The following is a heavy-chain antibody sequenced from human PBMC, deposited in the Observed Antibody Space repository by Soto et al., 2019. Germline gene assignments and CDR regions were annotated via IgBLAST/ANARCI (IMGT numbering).Heavy chain of an antibody. V-gene: IGHV3-9*01. Sequence: SLRLSCAASGFTFDDYAMHWVRQAPGKGLEWVSGISWNSGSIGYADSVKGRFTISRDNAKNSLYLQMNSLRAEDTALYYCAKDQYGSGSYYDAFDIWGQGTMVTVSS. CDR1: GFTFDDYA. CDR3: AKDQYGSGSYYDAFDI. CDR2: ISWNSGSI. D-gene: IGHD3-10*01. J-gene: IGHJ3*02.